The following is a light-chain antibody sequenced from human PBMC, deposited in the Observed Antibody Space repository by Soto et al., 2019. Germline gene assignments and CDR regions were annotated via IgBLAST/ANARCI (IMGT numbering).Light chain of an antibody. CDR3: KKAKSFPIP. V-gene: IGKV3-20*01. J-gene: IGKJ5*01. CDR2: GAS. Sequence: EIVLTQSPGTLSLSPGERATLSCRASQSVSSRLAWYQQKPGQAPRLLISGASSRATGIPDRFSGSGSGTDFTSTISRLEPGNFEIYFCKKAKSFPIPLGQGTRLEIK. CDR1: QSVSSR.